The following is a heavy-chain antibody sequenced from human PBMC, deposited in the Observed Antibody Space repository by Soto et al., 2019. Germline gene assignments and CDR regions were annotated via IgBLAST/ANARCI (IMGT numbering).Heavy chain of an antibody. Sequence: QVPLVQSGAEVKKPGASVKVSCKASGYTFTSYAMHWVRQAPGQRLEWMGWINAGNGNTKYSQKFQGRVTITRDTSASTAYMELSSLRSEDTAVYYCARDRKVVVAATTTRYFDYWGQGTLVTVSS. D-gene: IGHD2-15*01. CDR1: GYTFTSYA. J-gene: IGHJ4*02. V-gene: IGHV1-3*01. CDR2: INAGNGNT. CDR3: ARDRKVVVAATTTRYFDY.